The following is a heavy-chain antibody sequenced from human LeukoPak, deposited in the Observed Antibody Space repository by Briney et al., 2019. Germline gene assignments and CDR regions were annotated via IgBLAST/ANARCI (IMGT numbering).Heavy chain of an antibody. CDR1: GFSVGTDY. Sequence: LPGGSLRLSCEVSGFSVGTDYMTWIRQAPGKGLVWVSVIHSGGATSYADSVKGRFTVSRDTSKNTLSLQMNNLRAEDTGVYYCARGYDFWSGSSSGVFDVWGQGTMVIVSS. J-gene: IGHJ3*01. D-gene: IGHD3-3*01. CDR3: ARGYDFWSGSSSGVFDV. CDR2: IHSGGAT. V-gene: IGHV3-53*01.